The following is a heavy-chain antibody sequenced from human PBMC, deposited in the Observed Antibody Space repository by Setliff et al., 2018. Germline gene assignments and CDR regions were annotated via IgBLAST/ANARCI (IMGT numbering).Heavy chain of an antibody. CDR1: GGSISSGSYY. V-gene: IGHV4-61*09. Sequence: PSETLSLTCTVSGGSISSGSYYWTWIRQPAGKGLEWIGHFYTSGITSYNPSLKSRVTISVDTSKNQFSLKLTSVTAADTAVYYCVRHPTGFPNWFDVWGQGTLVTVSS. CDR2: FYTSGIT. D-gene: IGHD3-9*01. CDR3: VRHPTGFPNWFDV. J-gene: IGHJ5*02.